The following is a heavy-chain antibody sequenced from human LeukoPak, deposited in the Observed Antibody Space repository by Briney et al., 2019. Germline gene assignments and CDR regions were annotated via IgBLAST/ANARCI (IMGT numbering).Heavy chain of an antibody. D-gene: IGHD1-26*01. V-gene: IGHV3-21*01. Sequence: GGSLRLSCAASGFTFSSYSMNWVRQAPGKGLELVSSISSSSSYIYYADSVKGRSTISRDNAKNSLYLQMNSLRAEDTAVYYCARGGQWELPYYFDYWGQGTLVTVSS. CDR1: GFTFSSYS. J-gene: IGHJ4*02. CDR3: ARGGQWELPYYFDY. CDR2: ISSSSSYI.